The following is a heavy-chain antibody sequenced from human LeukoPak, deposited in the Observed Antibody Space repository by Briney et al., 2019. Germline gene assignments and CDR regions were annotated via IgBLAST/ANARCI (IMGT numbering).Heavy chain of an antibody. Sequence: GGSLRLSCAASGFTVSSNYMSWVRQAPGKGLEWVSVIYSGGSTYYADSVKGRFTISRDNSKNTLYLQMNSLGAEDTAEYYCARDYYDSRRAGSLWGQGTLVTVSS. D-gene: IGHD3-22*01. CDR2: IYSGGST. J-gene: IGHJ4*02. CDR3: ARDYYDSRRAGSL. V-gene: IGHV3-66*02. CDR1: GFTVSSNY.